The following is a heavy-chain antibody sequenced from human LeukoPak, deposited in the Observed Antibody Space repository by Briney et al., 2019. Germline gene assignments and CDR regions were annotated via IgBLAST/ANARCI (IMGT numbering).Heavy chain of an antibody. CDR2: ISSSGDDT. V-gene: IGHV3-23*01. CDR3: AKGQTWASVYFDS. Sequence: GGSLTLSCAASGFTFRSYAMSWVRQAPRKGLEYISAISSSGDDTLYADSVKGRFTISRDNFKNTLYLQMNSLRAEDTAVYYCAKGQTWASVYFDSWGQGTLVTVSS. D-gene: IGHD7-27*01. CDR1: GFTFRSYA. J-gene: IGHJ4*02.